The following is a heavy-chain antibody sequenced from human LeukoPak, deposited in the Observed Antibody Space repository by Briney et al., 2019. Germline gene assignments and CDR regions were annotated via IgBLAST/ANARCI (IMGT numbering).Heavy chain of an antibody. V-gene: IGHV3-48*02. CDR2: ISGSGSTI. CDR3: ARNYPKIAVAGTGDY. CDR1: RLTFSSYS. D-gene: IGHD6-19*01. J-gene: IGHJ4*02. Sequence: PGGSLRLSCAASRLTFSSYSMYWVRQAPGKGLEWVSYISGSGSTIDYADSVKGRFTISRDNAKNSLYLQMNSLRDEDTAVYYCARNYPKIAVAGTGDYWGQGTLVTVSS.